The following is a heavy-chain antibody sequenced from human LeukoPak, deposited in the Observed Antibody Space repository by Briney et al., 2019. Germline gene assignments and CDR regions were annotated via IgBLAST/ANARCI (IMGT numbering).Heavy chain of an antibody. CDR3: ATAFLWFGEPSHIDY. Sequence: ASVKVSCKASGYTFTSYGISWVRQAPGQGLEWMGWITAYNDNTTYAQKPQSRVTTTSDTSTSTAYMQLRSLRSDDTAVYYCATAFLWFGEPSHIDYWGQGTLVTASS. CDR1: GYTFTSYG. D-gene: IGHD3-10*01. CDR2: ITAYNDNT. V-gene: IGHV1-18*01. J-gene: IGHJ4*02.